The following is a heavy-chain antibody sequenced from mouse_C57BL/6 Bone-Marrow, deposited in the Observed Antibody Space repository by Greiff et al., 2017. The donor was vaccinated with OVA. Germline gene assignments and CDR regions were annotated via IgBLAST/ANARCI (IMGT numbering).Heavy chain of an antibody. D-gene: IGHD2-4*01. J-gene: IGHJ4*01. CDR1: GYTFTSYW. CDR3: TRERLRRYYSAMAY. CDR2: IHPNSGST. V-gene: IGHV1-64*01. Sequence: QVQLQQPGAELVKPGASVKLSCKASGYTFTSYWMHWVKQRPGQGLEWIGMIHPNSGSTNYNEKFKSKATLTVDKAYSTAYMQLSRTTAEDSAVYYCTRERLRRYYSAMAYWGQGTSVTVSS.